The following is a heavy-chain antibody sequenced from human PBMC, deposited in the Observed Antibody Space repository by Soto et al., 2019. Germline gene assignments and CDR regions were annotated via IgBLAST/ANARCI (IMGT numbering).Heavy chain of an antibody. D-gene: IGHD7-27*01. CDR2: INPHGGGA. Sequence: QVQLVTSGAEVKEPGASVKVSCTASGYPFGAYYIYWVRQAPGQGLEWMGYINPHGGGARSVQELWDRLTITTYTPKDTAYMELRRLASAYTAMYYCARDRDRTTTGADAFDVWGQGTSVTVSA. CDR3: ARDRDRTTTGADAFDV. J-gene: IGHJ3*01. V-gene: IGHV1-2*02. CDR1: GYPFGAYY.